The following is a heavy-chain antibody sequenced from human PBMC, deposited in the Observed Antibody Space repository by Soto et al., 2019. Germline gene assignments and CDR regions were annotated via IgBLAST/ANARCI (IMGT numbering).Heavy chain of an antibody. D-gene: IGHD3-10*01. V-gene: IGHV3-9*01. CDR1: GFTFDDYA. CDR2: ISWNSGSI. Sequence: EVQLVESGGGLVQPGRSLRLSCAASGFTFDDYAMHWVRQAPGKGLEWVSGISWNSGSIGYADSVKGRFTISRDNAKNSLYLQMNSLRAEDTALYYCARGYYGSGSYYQEDYWGQGTLVTVSS. CDR3: ARGYYGSGSYYQEDY. J-gene: IGHJ4*02.